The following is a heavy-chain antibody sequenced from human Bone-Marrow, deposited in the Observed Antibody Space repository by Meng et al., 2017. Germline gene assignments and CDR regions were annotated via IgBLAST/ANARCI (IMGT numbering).Heavy chain of an antibody. CDR1: GFTFSSYE. CDR3: ARDRDRQIAARFDY. Sequence: GEPLKISCAASGFTFSSYEMNWVRQAPGKGLEWVSYISSSGTTIYYADSVKGRFTISSDNAKNSLYLQMNTLRAEDTPVYYCARDRDRQIAARFDYWGQGTLVTVSS. CDR2: ISSSGTTI. J-gene: IGHJ4*02. D-gene: IGHD2-21*01. V-gene: IGHV3-48*03.